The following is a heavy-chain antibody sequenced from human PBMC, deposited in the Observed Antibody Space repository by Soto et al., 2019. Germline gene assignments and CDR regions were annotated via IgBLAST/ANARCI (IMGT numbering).Heavy chain of an antibody. D-gene: IGHD2-21*01. J-gene: IGHJ5*02. V-gene: IGHV3-21*06. CDR1: GFTFSSYS. CDR3: ARELRALGNWFDP. Sequence: EVQLVESGGGLVKPGGSLRLSCAASGFTFSSYSMNWVRQAPGKGLEWVSSISSSSSYIYYADSVKGRFTISRDNAKNSLYLQLNSLRAEDTAVYYCARELRALGNWFDPWGQGTLVTVSS. CDR2: ISSSSSYI.